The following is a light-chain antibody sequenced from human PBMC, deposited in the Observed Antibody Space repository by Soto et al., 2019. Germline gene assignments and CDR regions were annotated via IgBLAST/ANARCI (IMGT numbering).Light chain of an antibody. CDR1: FSVVGGYDY. CDR3: SSHSSVSTRV. Sequence: QSALTQPASVSGSPGQSIAISCTGTFSVVGGYDYVSWYQQHPDKAPKLMIYEVTKRPSGVSNRFSGSKSGNTASLTISGLQPEDDADYDCSSHSSVSTRVFGSGTKVT. J-gene: IGLJ1*01. CDR2: EVT. V-gene: IGLV2-14*01.